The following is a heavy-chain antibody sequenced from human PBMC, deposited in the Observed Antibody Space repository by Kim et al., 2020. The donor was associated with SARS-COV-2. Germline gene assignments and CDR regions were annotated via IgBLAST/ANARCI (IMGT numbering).Heavy chain of an antibody. J-gene: IGHJ6*02. V-gene: IGHV1-18*04. CDR1: GYTFTSYG. D-gene: IGHD1-26*01. CDR2: ISAYNGNT. Sequence: ASVKVSCKASGYTFTSYGISWVRQAPGQGLEWMGWISAYNGNTNYAQKLQGRVTMTTDTSTSTAYMELRSLRSDDTAVYYCARDLIRWELLLNYYYGMDVWGQGTTVTVSS. CDR3: ARDLIRWELLLNYYYGMDV.